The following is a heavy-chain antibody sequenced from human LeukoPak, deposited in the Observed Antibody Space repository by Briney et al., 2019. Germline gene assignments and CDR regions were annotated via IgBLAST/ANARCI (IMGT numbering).Heavy chain of an antibody. D-gene: IGHD2-2*01. J-gene: IGHJ4*02. CDR1: GFTVSNNY. CDR3: SRHRPCIGSTCYGL. V-gene: IGHV3-66*04. Sequence: GGSLRLSCAASGFTVSNNYMRWLRQAPGKGREWVSLIYSGGSTYYADSVKGRFIISSDNSKNTLYLQMNSLRAEHTAVYYCSRHRPCIGSTCYGLWGQGTRATVSS. CDR2: IYSGGST.